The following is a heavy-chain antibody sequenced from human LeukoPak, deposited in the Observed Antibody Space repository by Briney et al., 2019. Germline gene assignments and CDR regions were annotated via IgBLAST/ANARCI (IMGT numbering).Heavy chain of an antibody. J-gene: IGHJ6*03. CDR3: ASVRRGFGESSKYYAYYYMGV. Sequence: SEALSLTCTVSGGSISSSSYYWGWIRQPPGKGLEWIGNIYYSGSTYYNPSLKSRVTISLDTSKNQFSLKLSSVTAADTAVYYCASVRRGFGESSKYYAYYYMGVWGKGTTVTISS. D-gene: IGHD3-10*01. V-gene: IGHV4-39*01. CDR2: IYYSGST. CDR1: GGSISSSSYY.